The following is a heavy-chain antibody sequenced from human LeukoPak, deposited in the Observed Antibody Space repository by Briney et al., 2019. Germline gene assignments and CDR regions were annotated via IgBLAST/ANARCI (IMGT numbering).Heavy chain of an antibody. CDR1: GFTFSRYW. Sequence: PGGSLRLSCAASGFTFSRYWMSWVRLVPRKGLEWVANIKQDGGERYYVDSVKGRFTISRDNAENSLYLQMNSLRAEDTAVYYCARGYSYGQAHWFDPWGQGTLVTVSS. D-gene: IGHD5-18*01. J-gene: IGHJ5*02. V-gene: IGHV3-7*03. CDR2: IKQDGGER. CDR3: ARGYSYGQAHWFDP.